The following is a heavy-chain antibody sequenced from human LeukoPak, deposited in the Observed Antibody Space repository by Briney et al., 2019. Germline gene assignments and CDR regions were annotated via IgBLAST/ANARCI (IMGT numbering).Heavy chain of an antibody. J-gene: IGHJ5*02. Sequence: SQTLSLTCAISGDSVSSNSAAWNWIRQSPSRGLEWLGRTYYRSKWYNDYAVSVKSRIIITPDTSKNQFSLQLSSVSPEDTAVYYCAREASLGLWWFDPWGQGTLVTVSS. CDR3: AREASLGLWWFDP. CDR2: TYYRSKWYN. D-gene: IGHD3-16*01. CDR1: GDSVSSNSAA. V-gene: IGHV6-1*01.